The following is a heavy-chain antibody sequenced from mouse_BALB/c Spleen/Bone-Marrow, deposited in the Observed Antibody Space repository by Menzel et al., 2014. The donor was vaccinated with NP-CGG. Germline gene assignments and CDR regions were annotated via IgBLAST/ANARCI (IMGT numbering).Heavy chain of an antibody. D-gene: IGHD4-1*01. CDR3: ARYWDAY. V-gene: IGHV1-7*01. Sequence: VQLQQSGAELAKPGASVKMSCKVSDYTFTSYWIHWVKQRPGQGLEWIGYIDSRTAYTEYSQKFKDKATLTADKSSSTAYMQLSSLTSEDSAVYYCARYWDAYWGQGTLVTVSA. CDR2: IDSRTAYT. J-gene: IGHJ3*01. CDR1: DYTFTSYW.